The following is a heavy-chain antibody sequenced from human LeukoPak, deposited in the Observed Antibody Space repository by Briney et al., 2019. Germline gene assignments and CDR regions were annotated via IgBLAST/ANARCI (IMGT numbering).Heavy chain of an antibody. Sequence: ASVKVSCKASGYTFTRYSIGWVRQAPGQGLEWVGWISAYNGDTNYEQKFQGRVALTTDASTSTAYVDLRSLRSDDTAVYYCARSHAGYETEFYFDSWGQGTLVTVSS. J-gene: IGHJ4*02. CDR3: ARSHAGYETEFYFDS. V-gene: IGHV1-18*01. CDR1: GYTFTRYS. D-gene: IGHD5-12*01. CDR2: ISAYNGDT.